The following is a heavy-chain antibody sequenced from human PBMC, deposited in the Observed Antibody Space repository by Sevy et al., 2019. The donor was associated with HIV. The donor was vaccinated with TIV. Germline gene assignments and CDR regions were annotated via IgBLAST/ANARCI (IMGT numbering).Heavy chain of an antibody. J-gene: IGHJ6*02. CDR1: GFTFDDYA. CDR3: ATLGSYCTNGVCPDYYYYGMDV. CDR2: ISWNSGSI. Sequence: GGSLRLSCAASGFTFDDYAMHWVRQAPGKGLEWVSGISWNSGSIGYADSVKGRFTISRDNAKNSLYLQMNSLRAEDTALYYCATLGSYCTNGVCPDYYYYGMDVWGQGTTVTFSS. D-gene: IGHD2-8*01. V-gene: IGHV3-9*01.